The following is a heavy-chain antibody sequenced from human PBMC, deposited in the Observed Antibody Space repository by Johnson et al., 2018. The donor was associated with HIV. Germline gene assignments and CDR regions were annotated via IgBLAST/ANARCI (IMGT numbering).Heavy chain of an antibody. CDR3: AKEGSGYFHAFDI. J-gene: IGHJ3*02. CDR1: GFTFSSYG. CDR2: ISYDGNNN. V-gene: IGHV3-30*18. D-gene: IGHD3-22*01. Sequence: QVQLVESGGGLVQPGGSLRLSCAASGFTFSSYGMHCVRQAPGKGLEWLAVISYDGNNNYYAASVKGRFTISRDNSKNTLYLQMNSLSAEDTAVYYCAKEGSGYFHAFDIWGQGTMVTVSS.